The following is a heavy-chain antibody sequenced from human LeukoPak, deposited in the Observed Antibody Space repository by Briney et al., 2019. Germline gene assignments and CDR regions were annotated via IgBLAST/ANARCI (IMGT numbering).Heavy chain of an antibody. CDR2: VSSSGTMK. Sequence: GGSLRLSCVVSGFTFSDYYMSWIRQAPGKGLEWIAYVSSSGTMKYYADSVEGRFTISRDNDKNSLYLQMSSLRAEDTAVYYCARMTWQLGNYWGQGTLVTVSS. CDR1: GFTFSDYY. V-gene: IGHV3-11*04. D-gene: IGHD6-6*01. CDR3: ARMTWQLGNY. J-gene: IGHJ4*02.